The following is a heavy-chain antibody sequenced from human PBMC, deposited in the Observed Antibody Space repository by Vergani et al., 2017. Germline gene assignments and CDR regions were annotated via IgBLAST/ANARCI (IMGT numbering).Heavy chain of an antibody. CDR2: ISGSGGST. CDR1: GFTFNSYA. CDR3: AKAKPRNSGYDYLYYYHAMDV. Sequence: QLLESGGGLIPPGGSLRLSCAASGFTFNSYAMTWVRQALGKGLEWVSGISGSGGSTYYAGSVKGRFTISRDSSKNTLYLQMNSLSAGDTAVYYCAKAKPRNSGYDYLYYYHAMDVWGQGTTVTVSS. V-gene: IGHV3-23*01. J-gene: IGHJ6*02. D-gene: IGHD5-12*01.